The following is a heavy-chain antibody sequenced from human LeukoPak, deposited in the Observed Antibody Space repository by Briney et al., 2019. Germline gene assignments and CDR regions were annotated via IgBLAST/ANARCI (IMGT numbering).Heavy chain of an antibody. J-gene: IGHJ2*01. D-gene: IGHD6-13*01. Sequence: ASVKVSCKASGYTFTSYGISWVRQAPGQGLEWMGWISAYNGNTNYAQKLQGRVTMTTDTSTSTAYMELRSLRSDDTAVYYCARVGVGIAAAGNWYFDPWGRGTLVTVSS. V-gene: IGHV1-18*04. CDR1: GYTFTSYG. CDR3: ARVGVGIAAAGNWYFDP. CDR2: ISAYNGNT.